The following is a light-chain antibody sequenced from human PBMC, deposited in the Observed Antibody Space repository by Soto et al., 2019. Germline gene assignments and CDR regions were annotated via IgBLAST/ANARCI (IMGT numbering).Light chain of an antibody. CDR2: NNA. Sequence: QSVLTQPPSVSGAPGQRVTISCTGSSSNIGAGYAVHWYQQLPGTGPKLLIYNNAIRPSGVPDRFSGSRSGTSASLAITGLQAEDEADYYCRYHNNSLSGFYVFGTGTKVTVL. V-gene: IGLV1-40*01. CDR3: RYHNNSLSGFYV. J-gene: IGLJ1*01. CDR1: SSNIGAGYA.